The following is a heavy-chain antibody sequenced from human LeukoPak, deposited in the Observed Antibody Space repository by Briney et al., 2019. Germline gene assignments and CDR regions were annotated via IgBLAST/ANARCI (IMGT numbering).Heavy chain of an antibody. D-gene: IGHD4-23*01. CDR2: IYTSGST. V-gene: IGHV4-4*07. Sequence: SETLSLTYTVSGDSISNFYWSWIRQPAGKGLEWIGRIYTSGSTNYNPSLKSRVTMSVDTSENQFSLSLSSVTSADTAVYYCARDSGNWVLDLWGQGTLVTVSS. CDR1: GDSISNFY. CDR3: ARDSGNWVLDL. J-gene: IGHJ5*02.